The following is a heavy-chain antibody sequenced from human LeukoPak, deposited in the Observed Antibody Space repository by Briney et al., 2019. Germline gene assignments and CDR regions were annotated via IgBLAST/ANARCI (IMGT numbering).Heavy chain of an antibody. Sequence: PSETLSLTCAVSGYSISSGYYWGWLRQPPGKGLEWIGSIYHSGSIYYNPSLKSRVTISVDTSKNQFSLKLSSVTAADTAVYYCASSDYYDSSGSFDYWGQGTLVTVSS. V-gene: IGHV4-38-2*01. CDR1: GYSISSGYY. CDR2: IYHSGSI. D-gene: IGHD3-22*01. J-gene: IGHJ4*02. CDR3: ASSDYYDSSGSFDY.